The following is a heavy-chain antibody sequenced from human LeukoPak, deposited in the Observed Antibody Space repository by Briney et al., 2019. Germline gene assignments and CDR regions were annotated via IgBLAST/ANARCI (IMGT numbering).Heavy chain of an antibody. CDR2: MKEDGSEI. CDR3: ARGGYSYFAS. V-gene: IGHV3-7*01. CDR1: GFTFSNYW. Sequence: GGSLRLSCAASGFTFSNYWMNWVRQAPGKGLEWVAKMKEDGSEISYVDSVKGRFTISRDNAKNLMFLQMNSLRAEDTAVYYCARGGYSYFASSGQGTLVTVSS. D-gene: IGHD5-18*01. J-gene: IGHJ5*02.